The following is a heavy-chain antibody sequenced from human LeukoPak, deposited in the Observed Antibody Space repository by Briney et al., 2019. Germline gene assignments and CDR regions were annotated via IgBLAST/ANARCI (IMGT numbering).Heavy chain of an antibody. CDR2: IYYSGST. Sequence: PSETLSLTCTVSGGSISSYYWSWIRQPPGKGLEWIGYIYYSGSTNYNPSLKSRVTISVDTSKNQFSLKLSSVTAADTAVYYCARSDLRDIFDYYYMDVWGQGTLVTVSS. D-gene: IGHD3-9*01. CDR1: GGSISSYY. V-gene: IGHV4-59*08. CDR3: ARSDLRDIFDYYYMDV. J-gene: IGHJ6*03.